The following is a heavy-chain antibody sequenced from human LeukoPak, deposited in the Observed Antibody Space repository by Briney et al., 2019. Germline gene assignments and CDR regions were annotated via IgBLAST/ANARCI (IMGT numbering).Heavy chain of an antibody. CDR3: AKFHYYYGSGIFDAFDI. D-gene: IGHD3-10*01. V-gene: IGHV5-51*01. J-gene: IGHJ3*02. Sequence: GESLKISCKGSGYSLISNWIGWARQMPGKGLEWMGIIYPGDSDTRYSPSFQGQVTISADKSISTAYLQWSSLRASDTAMYYCAKFHYYYGSGIFDAFDIWGQGTMVTVSS. CDR2: IYPGDSDT. CDR1: GYSLISNW.